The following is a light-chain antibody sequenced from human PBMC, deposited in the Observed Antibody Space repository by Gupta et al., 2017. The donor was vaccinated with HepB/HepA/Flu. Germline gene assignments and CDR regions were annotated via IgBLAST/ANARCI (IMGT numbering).Light chain of an antibody. V-gene: IGKV1-5*03. CDR1: QDISNW. Sequence: DIQMTQSPSTLSASVGDRVTITCRASQDISNWLAWYQQKPGEAPRLLISKASIVESGVPSRFRGSGSGTEFTLTISSLQPDDFATYYCQHYSRSSRTFGQGTK. CDR3: QHYSRSSRT. J-gene: IGKJ1*01. CDR2: KAS.